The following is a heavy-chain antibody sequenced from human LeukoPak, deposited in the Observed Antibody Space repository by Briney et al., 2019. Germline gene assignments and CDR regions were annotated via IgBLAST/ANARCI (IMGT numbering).Heavy chain of an antibody. J-gene: IGHJ4*02. CDR3: ARDLGYCSGGSCYSAY. Sequence: PGTLSLTCAVSSGSISSSNWWSWVRQPPGKGLEWIGEIYHSGSTNYNPSLKSRVTISVDKSKNQFSLKLSSVTAADTAVYYCARDLGYCSGGSCYSAYWGQGTLVTVSS. CDR1: SGSISSSNW. D-gene: IGHD2-15*01. V-gene: IGHV4-4*03. CDR2: IYHSGST.